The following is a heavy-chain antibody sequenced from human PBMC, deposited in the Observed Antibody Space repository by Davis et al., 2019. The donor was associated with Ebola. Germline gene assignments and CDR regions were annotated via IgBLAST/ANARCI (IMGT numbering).Heavy chain of an antibody. CDR2: ISAYNGNT. CDR1: GYTFTSYG. CDR3: ARALGYCTGGVCPYFDY. J-gene: IGHJ4*02. Sequence: ASVNVSRKASGYTFTSYGISWVRQAPGQGLAWMGWISAYNGNTNYAQNLQGRVTMTTDTSTSTAYMELRSLRSDDTAVYYCARALGYCTGGVCPYFDYWGQGTLVTVSS. D-gene: IGHD2-8*02. V-gene: IGHV1-18*01.